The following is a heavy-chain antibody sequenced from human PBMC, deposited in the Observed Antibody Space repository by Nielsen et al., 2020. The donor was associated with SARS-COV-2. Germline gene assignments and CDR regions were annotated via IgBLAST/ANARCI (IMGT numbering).Heavy chain of an antibody. D-gene: IGHD3-3*01. CDR2: TSYDGSNE. J-gene: IGHJ3*02. CDR1: GFTFSSYG. Sequence: GGSLRLSCAASGFTFSSYGMHWVRQAPGKGLEWVAVTSYDGSNEYYADSVRGRFTISRDNSKNILFLQMDSLRVDDTAVYYCARDLGGDFWSGYYPNAFDIWGQGTMVTVSS. V-gene: IGHV3-30*03. CDR3: ARDLGGDFWSGYYPNAFDI.